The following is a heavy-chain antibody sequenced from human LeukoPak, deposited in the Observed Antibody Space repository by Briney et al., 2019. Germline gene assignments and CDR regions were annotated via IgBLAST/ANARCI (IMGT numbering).Heavy chain of an antibody. V-gene: IGHV4-59*01. J-gene: IGHJ4*02. CDR2: ISYSGST. D-gene: IGHD2-2*01. CDR3: ARDLYPLVVVPASTRYYFDY. CDR1: RGSITRYF. Sequence: PSETLSLTCTVSRGSITRYFWTWIRQPPGKGLEWIGYISYSGSTNYNPSLKSRVTISLDTSKNQFTLNLNSVTAADSAVYYCARDLYPLVVVPASTRYYFDYWGQGTLVTVSS.